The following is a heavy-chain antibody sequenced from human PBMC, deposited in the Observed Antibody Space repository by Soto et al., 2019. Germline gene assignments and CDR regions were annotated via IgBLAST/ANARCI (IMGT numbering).Heavy chain of an antibody. CDR1: GFTFSNYD. CDR3: SRAMYSSICQYYYYGMDV. CDR2: IGTAGDT. D-gene: IGHD6-13*01. Sequence: EVQLVESGGGLVQPGGSLRLSCAASGFTFSNYDMHWVRQAPGEGLEWVSAIGTAGDTYYPGSVKGRFSISRDSVRNSVYLQMSSLRAGETAVYYCSRAMYSSICQYYYYGMDVWGQGTTVTVSS. V-gene: IGHV3-13*01. J-gene: IGHJ6*02.